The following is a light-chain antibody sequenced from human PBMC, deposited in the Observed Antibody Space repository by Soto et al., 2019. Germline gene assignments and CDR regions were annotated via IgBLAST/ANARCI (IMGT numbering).Light chain of an antibody. CDR3: AAWDASLNGPV. Sequence: QAVVSQPPSASGTPGQRVTISCSGSNSNIGRNSVNWYQLLPGTAPKLLIYKNNQRPSGVPDRFSASKSGTAASLAISGLQSEDEADYYCAAWDASLNGPVFGGGTKVTVL. CDR1: NSNIGRNS. J-gene: IGLJ2*01. V-gene: IGLV1-44*01. CDR2: KNN.